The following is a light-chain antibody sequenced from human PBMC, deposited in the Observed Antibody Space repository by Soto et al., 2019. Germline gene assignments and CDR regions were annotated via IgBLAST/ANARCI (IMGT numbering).Light chain of an antibody. Sequence: MMMTQSPATLSVSPGERVTLSCRTSHSVNSHVAWYQQNPGQAPRLLLYGASTRATGIPGRFGGSGFGTEFILTISSLQTEDFAVYCCQQYKNWPLFGQGTRLEI. CDR3: QQYKNWPL. J-gene: IGKJ5*01. CDR1: HSVNSH. CDR2: GAS. V-gene: IGKV3-15*01.